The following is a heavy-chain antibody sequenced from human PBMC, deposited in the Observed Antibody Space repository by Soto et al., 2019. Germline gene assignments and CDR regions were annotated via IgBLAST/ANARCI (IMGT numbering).Heavy chain of an antibody. Sequence: GASVKVSCKASGYTFTSYYMHWVRQAPGQGLEWMGIINPSGGSTSYAQKFQGRVTMTRDTSTSTVYMELSSLRSEDTAVYYCGSCPNDSSGYWDAFDIWGQGTMVTVSS. CDR3: GSCPNDSSGYWDAFDI. CDR2: INPSGGST. J-gene: IGHJ3*02. D-gene: IGHD3-22*01. CDR1: GYTFTSYY. V-gene: IGHV1-46*03.